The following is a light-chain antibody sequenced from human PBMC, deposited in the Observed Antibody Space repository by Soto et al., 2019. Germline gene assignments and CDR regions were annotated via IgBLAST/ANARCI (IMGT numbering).Light chain of an antibody. J-gene: IGLJ2*01. CDR3: TSSTASTTRVV. V-gene: IGLV2-14*03. Sequence: QSALTQPASVSGSPGLSITISCTGTSSDVGGYDSVSWYQQHPGKAPKLMIYDVSNRPSGVSNRFSGSKSGNTASLSISGLQAEDEADYYCTSSTASTTRVVFGGGTKLTVL. CDR1: SSDVGGYDS. CDR2: DVS.